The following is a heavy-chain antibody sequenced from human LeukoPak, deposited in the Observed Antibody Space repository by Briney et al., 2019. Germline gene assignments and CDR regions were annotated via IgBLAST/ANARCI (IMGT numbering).Heavy chain of an antibody. J-gene: IGHJ4*02. D-gene: IGHD2-2*01. Sequence: ASVKVSCKASGYTFTSYYMHWVRQATGQGLEWMGIINPSGGSTTYAQKFQGRVTMTRDPSTSTVYMELSSLRSDASAVYYCARDLEDGHPDGAAAIKGDPSPKSDYWGQGTLVTVSS. CDR1: GYTFTSYY. V-gene: IGHV1-46*01. CDR3: ARDLEDGHPDGAAAIKGDPSPKSDY. CDR2: INPSGGST.